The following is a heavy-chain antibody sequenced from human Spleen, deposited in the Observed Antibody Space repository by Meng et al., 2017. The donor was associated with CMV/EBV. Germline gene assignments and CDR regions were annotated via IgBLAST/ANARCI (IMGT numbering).Heavy chain of an antibody. Sequence: GGSLRLSCAASGFTFSSYWMSWVRQAPGKGLEWVANIKQDGSEKYYVDSVKGRFTISRDSAKNSLYLQMNSLRAEDTAVYYCASGLATYYFDYWGQGTLVTVSS. V-gene: IGHV3-7*01. J-gene: IGHJ4*02. CDR1: GFTFSSYW. CDR3: ASGLATYYFDY. D-gene: IGHD5-12*01. CDR2: IKQDGSEK.